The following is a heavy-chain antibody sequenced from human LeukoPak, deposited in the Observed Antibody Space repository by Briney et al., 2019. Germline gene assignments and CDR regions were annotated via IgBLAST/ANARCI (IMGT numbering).Heavy chain of an antibody. CDR3: ARALPYDSSGRFDY. J-gene: IGHJ4*02. CDR2: INPNSGGT. Sequence: ASVTVSCKASGYTFTGYYMHWVRQAPGQGLEWMGWINPNSGGTNYAQKFQGRVTMTRDTSISTAYMELSRLRSDDTAVYYCARALPYDSSGRFDYWGQGTLVTVSS. CDR1: GYTFTGYY. D-gene: IGHD3-22*01. V-gene: IGHV1-2*02.